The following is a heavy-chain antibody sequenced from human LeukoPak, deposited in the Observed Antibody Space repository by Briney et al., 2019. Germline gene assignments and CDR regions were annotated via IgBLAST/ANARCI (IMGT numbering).Heavy chain of an antibody. J-gene: IGHJ4*02. D-gene: IGHD3-22*01. Sequence: SVNVSCKASGGTFSSYAISWVRQAPGQGLEWMGRIIPILGIANYAQKFQGRVTITADKSTSTAYMELSSLRSEDTAVYYCARGYYDSSGYPDYWGQGTLVTVSS. CDR1: GGTFSSYA. V-gene: IGHV1-69*04. CDR3: ARGYYDSSGYPDY. CDR2: IIPILGIA.